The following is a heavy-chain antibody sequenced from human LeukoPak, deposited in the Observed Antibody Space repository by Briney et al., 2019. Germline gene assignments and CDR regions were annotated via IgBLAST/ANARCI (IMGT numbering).Heavy chain of an antibody. J-gene: IGHJ4*02. D-gene: IGHD5-24*01. CDR3: ARGKMATIDY. V-gene: IGHV4-61*02. Sequence: PSETLSLTCTVSGGSISNGSYYWSWIRQPAGKGLEWTGRIFTSGNTNYNPSLKSRVTISVDTSKNQFSLKLSSVTAADTAVYYCARGKMATIDYWGQGTLVTVSS. CDR1: GGSISNGSYY. CDR2: IFTSGNT.